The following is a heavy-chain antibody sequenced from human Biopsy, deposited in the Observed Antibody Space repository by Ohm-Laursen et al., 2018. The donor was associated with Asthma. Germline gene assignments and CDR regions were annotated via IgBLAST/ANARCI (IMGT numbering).Heavy chain of an antibody. CDR3: ARDGVVPDAMYYHYYYGLDV. J-gene: IGHJ6*02. V-gene: IGHV3-74*01. D-gene: IGHD2-2*01. CDR2: VKGDGRRT. CDR1: GLTFSDYW. Sequence: SLRLSCAASGLTFSDYWMHWVRQAPGKGLEWVSRVKGDGRRTSYADSVKGRFTISRDNAKNMLYLQMNSLRAEDTAVYYCARDGVVPDAMYYHYYYGLDVWGQGTTVTVSS.